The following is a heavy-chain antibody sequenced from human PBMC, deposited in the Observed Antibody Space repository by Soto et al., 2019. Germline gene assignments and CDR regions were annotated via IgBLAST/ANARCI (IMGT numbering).Heavy chain of an antibody. D-gene: IGHD3-16*02. J-gene: IGHJ4*02. CDR1: GFTFSSNY. V-gene: IGHV3-53*01. CDR3: ASEARTLDDYVWESYRPNYFDD. CDR2: IYSGGST. Sequence: EVQLVESGGGLIQPGGSLRLSCAASGFTFSSNYMSWVRQAPGKGLEWVSVIYSGGSTYYAASVKGRFTISRANTKNTLYLQMNSMRAEDTAVYYCASEARTLDDYVWESYRPNYFDDWGQGTLVTVSS.